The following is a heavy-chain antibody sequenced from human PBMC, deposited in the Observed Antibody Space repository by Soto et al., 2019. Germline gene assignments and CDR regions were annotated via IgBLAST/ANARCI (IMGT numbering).Heavy chain of an antibody. J-gene: IGHJ6*02. V-gene: IGHV4-59*01. CDR2: VYYSGST. CDR1: GASISSYY. D-gene: IGHD1-26*01. CDR3: VHLSGSLYHYYGLDV. Sequence: PSETLSLTCTVSGASISSYYWSWVRQPPGKGLEWIGYVYYSGSTNSNPSLKSRVTLSLDTSRSQFSLKLNSVTAADTAVYYCVHLSGSLYHYYGLDVWGQGTTVTVSS.